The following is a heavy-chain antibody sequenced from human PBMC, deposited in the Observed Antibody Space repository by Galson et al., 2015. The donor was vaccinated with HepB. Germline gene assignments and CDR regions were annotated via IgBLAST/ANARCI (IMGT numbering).Heavy chain of an antibody. Sequence: SLRLSCAASGFTFSSYGMHWVRQAPGKGLEWVAVIWYDGSNKYYADSVKGRFTISRDNSKNTLYLQMNSLRAEDTAVYYCASLISGLTSHYYGMDVWGQGTTVTVSS. CDR3: ASLISGLTSHYYGMDV. D-gene: IGHD2-15*01. CDR1: GFTFSSYG. J-gene: IGHJ6*02. CDR2: IWYDGSNK. V-gene: IGHV3-33*01.